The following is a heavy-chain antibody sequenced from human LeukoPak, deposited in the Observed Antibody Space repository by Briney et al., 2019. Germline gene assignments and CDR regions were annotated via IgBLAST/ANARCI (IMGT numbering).Heavy chain of an antibody. V-gene: IGHV4-59*12. D-gene: IGHD2-2*01. Sequence: SETLSLTCTVSGGSISGYYWSWIRKPPGKGLGGIGDIFFSGGTNYNPSLKSRVTISVDTSRNQFSLKLNSVSATDTAVYYCARDPRWLTPDCTSTSCYENYFDPWGQGTLVTVSS. CDR3: ARDPRWLTPDCTSTSCYENYFDP. J-gene: IGHJ5*02. CDR1: GGSISGYY. CDR2: IFFSGGT.